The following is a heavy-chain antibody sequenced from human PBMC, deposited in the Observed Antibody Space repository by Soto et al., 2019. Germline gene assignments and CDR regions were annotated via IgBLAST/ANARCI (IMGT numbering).Heavy chain of an antibody. Sequence: SQTLSLTCTVSGGSISSGDYYWSWIRQPPGKGLEWIGYIYYSGSTYYNPSLKSRVTISVDTSKNQFSLKLSSVTAADTAVYYCDRDLVQAAMNWFDTWAQGTLVIVSS. CDR3: DRDLVQAAMNWFDT. J-gene: IGHJ5*02. CDR1: GGSISSGDYY. V-gene: IGHV4-30-4*01. CDR2: IYYSGST. D-gene: IGHD2-2*01.